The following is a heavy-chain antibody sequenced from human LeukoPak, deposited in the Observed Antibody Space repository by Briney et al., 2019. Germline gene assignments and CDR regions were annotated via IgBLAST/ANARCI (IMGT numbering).Heavy chain of an antibody. CDR1: GFTFSSYS. CDR3: VRDLFDDYSLDY. V-gene: IGHV3-21*01. J-gene: IGHJ4*02. D-gene: IGHD3-16*01. Sequence: GGSLRLSCAASGFTFSSYSMNWVRQAPGKGLEWVSSINSDSSLMYYAESVKGRFTISRDNARNSLYLQMSSLRVEDTAVYYCVRDLFDDYSLDYWGQGALVTVSS. CDR2: INSDSSLM.